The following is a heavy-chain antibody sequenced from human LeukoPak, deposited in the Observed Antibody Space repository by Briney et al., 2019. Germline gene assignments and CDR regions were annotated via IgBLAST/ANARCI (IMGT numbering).Heavy chain of an antibody. CDR1: GFTFSSYA. CDR2: ISGSGGST. V-gene: IGHV3-23*01. Sequence: GGSLRLSCAASGFTFSSYAMSWVRQAPGKGLEWVSLISGSGGSTYYADSVKGRFTISRDNSKNTLYLQMNSLRAEDTAVYYCAKVRYYYGSGSYEFDYWGQGTLVTVSS. CDR3: AKVRYYYGSGSYEFDY. D-gene: IGHD3-10*01. J-gene: IGHJ4*02.